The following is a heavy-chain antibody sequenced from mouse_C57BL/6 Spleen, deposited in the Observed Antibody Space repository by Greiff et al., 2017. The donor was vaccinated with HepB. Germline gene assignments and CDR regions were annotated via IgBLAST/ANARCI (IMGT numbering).Heavy chain of an antibody. D-gene: IGHD2-5*01. CDR1: GFSLTSYG. V-gene: IGHV2-2*01. CDR3: DRRGGSNYVGLDY. Sequence: QVQLKESGPGLVQPSQSLSISCTVSGFSLTSYGVHWVRQSPGKGLEWLGVIWSGGSTDYNAAFISRLSISKDNSKTQVFYKMNSLQADDTAIYYCDRRGGSNYVGLDYWGKGTTLTVSS. J-gene: IGHJ2*01. CDR2: IWSGGST.